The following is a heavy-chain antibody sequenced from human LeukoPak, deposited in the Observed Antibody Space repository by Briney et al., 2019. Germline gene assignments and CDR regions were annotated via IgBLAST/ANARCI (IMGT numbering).Heavy chain of an antibody. Sequence: GGSLRLSCAASGFTFSTYWMHWVRQAPGKGLVWVSRIKSDGSTNYADSVKGRFTISRDNAKNTVSLQMNSLRPEDTGVYYCARAPSEIGGYYPEYFRHWGQGPLVTVSS. CDR3: ARAPSEIGGYYPEYFRH. J-gene: IGHJ1*01. D-gene: IGHD3-22*01. CDR2: IKSDGST. CDR1: GFTFSTYW. V-gene: IGHV3-74*01.